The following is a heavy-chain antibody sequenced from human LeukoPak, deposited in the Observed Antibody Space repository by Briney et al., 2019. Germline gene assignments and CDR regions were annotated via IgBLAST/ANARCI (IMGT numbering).Heavy chain of an antibody. J-gene: IGHJ4*02. D-gene: IGHD6-19*01. Sequence: PGGSLRLSCAASGFTVSSNYMNWVRQAPGKGLEWVSDMYSGGSTFYGDSVKGRFTISRDNAKNSLYLQMNSLRAEDTAVYYCARDLALYSSEDYSSFDYWGQGTLVTVSS. V-gene: IGHV3-66*01. CDR1: GFTVSSNY. CDR3: ARDLALYSSEDYSSFDY. CDR2: MYSGGST.